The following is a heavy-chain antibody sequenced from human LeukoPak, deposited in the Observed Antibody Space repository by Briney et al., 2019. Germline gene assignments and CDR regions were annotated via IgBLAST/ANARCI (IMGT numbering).Heavy chain of an antibody. D-gene: IGHD3-9*01. V-gene: IGHV3-7*03. CDR1: GFTFSNYW. Sequence: GGSLRLSCAASGFTFSNYWKTWVRQAPGKGLEWVANINRDGSERYYVDSVKGRFTISRDDAKSSLYLQMNSLRAEDTAVYYCARATGKDILTGRKLDNWGQGTLVTVSS. CDR3: ARATGKDILTGRKLDN. J-gene: IGHJ4*02. CDR2: INRDGSER.